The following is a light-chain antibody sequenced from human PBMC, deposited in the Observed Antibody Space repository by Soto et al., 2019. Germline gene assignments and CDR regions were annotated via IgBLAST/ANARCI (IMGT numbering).Light chain of an antibody. Sequence: DIQMTQSPSTLSASVGDRVTITCRASQSISSWLAWYQQKPGKAPKLLIYKASSLESGVPSRFSGSGSGTEFTLTISSLQPDDFATYYCQQYNSYWTFGHRTKVEIK. V-gene: IGKV1-5*03. CDR2: KAS. CDR1: QSISSW. CDR3: QQYNSYWT. J-gene: IGKJ1*01.